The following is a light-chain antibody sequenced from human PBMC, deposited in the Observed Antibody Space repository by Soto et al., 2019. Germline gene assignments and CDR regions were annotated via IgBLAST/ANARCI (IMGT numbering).Light chain of an antibody. Sequence: QSVLTQPPSASGTPGQGVTISCSGSSSNIGRNYVYWYQQLPGTAPKLLIYSNNQRPSGVPDRFSGSKSGPSASLAISGLRSEDGADYYCAAWDDSLSGSCVFGAGTKVTVL. CDR2: SNN. J-gene: IGLJ1*01. V-gene: IGLV1-47*02. CDR3: AAWDDSLSGSCV. CDR1: SSNIGRNY.